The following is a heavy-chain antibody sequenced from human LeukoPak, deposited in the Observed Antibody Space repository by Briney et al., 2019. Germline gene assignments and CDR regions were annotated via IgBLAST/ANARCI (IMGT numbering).Heavy chain of an antibody. V-gene: IGHV3-21*01. CDR1: SFTFSSYN. J-gene: IGHJ2*01. CDR2: ISSSGSYI. CDR3: ARDSSSPYWYFNL. Sequence: GGSLRLSCAASSFTFSSYNMNWVRQAPGKGLEWVSSISSSGSYIYYRDSVKGRFTISRDNAKNSLYLQMNSLRAEDTAVYYCARDSSSPYWYFNLWGRGTLVTVSS.